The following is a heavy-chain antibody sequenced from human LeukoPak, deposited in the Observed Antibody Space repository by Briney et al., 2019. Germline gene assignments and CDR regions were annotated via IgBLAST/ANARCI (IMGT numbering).Heavy chain of an antibody. CDR3: AGDQNPTVTIRGAFDI. D-gene: IGHD4-17*01. CDR1: GYNFAGYY. CDR2: INPNSGGT. V-gene: IGHV1-2*06. Sequence: GASVKVSCKASGYNFAGYYMHWVRQAPGQGLEWMGRINPNSGGTNYAQKFQGRVTMTRDTSISTAYMELSRLRSDDTAVYYCAGDQNPTVTIRGAFDIWGQGTMVTVSS. J-gene: IGHJ3*02.